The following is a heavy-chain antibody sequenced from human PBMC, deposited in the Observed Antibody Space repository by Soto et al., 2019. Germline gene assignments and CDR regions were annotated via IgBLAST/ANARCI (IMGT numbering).Heavy chain of an antibody. J-gene: IGHJ5*02. CDR3: AKGSLIFGEGVYDWFDT. D-gene: IGHD3-10*01. V-gene: IGHV3-23*01. CDR1: GFTLKNYP. Sequence: EVQLLESGGGLGQPGGSLRLSYATSGFTLKNYPLAWVRQSAGKGLQWVSSISGSGAERSYADSVKGRFTISRDDSQNTMSLQMNSLRVDDTARYFCAKGSLIFGEGVYDWFDTWGQGTLVVVSS. CDR2: ISGSGAER.